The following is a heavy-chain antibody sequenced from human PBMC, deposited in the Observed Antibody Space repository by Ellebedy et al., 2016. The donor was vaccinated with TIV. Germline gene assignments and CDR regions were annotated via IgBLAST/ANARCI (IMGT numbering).Heavy chain of an antibody. D-gene: IGHD2-15*01. CDR1: GASISIHY. Sequence: MPSETLSLTCTVSGASISIHYWSWIRQPPGQGLEWIGDISYSGSTNYNPSLKSRVTISLDTSKNQFSLKLSSVTAADTAIYYCARISPSGTPDFDYWGQGTLVTVSS. V-gene: IGHV4-59*11. J-gene: IGHJ4*02. CDR2: ISYSGST. CDR3: ARISPSGTPDFDY.